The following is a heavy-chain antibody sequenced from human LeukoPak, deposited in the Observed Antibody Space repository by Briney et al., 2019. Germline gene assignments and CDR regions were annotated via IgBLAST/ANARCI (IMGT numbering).Heavy chain of an antibody. D-gene: IGHD4-17*01. V-gene: IGHV4-31*03. CDR3: ARDGTYGDYGYYGMDV. J-gene: IGHJ6*02. CDR1: GGSINSGDYY. CDR2: IYYSGST. Sequence: SETLSLTCTVSGGSINSGDYYWSWIRQLPGKGLEWIGYIYYSGSTYYPPSLRSRVTISVHTSKNQFSLRLSSVTAADTAVYYCARDGTYGDYGYYGMDVWGQGTTVTVSS.